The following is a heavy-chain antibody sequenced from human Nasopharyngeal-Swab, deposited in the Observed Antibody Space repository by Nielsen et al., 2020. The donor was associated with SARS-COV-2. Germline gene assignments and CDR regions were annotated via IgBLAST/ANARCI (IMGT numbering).Heavy chain of an antibody. CDR3: ARDGS. J-gene: IGHJ6*04. CDR1: GFTFSNYW. CDR2: IKQDGSEK. V-gene: IGHV3-7*03. D-gene: IGHD2-2*03. Sequence: ETLSLTCAASGFTFSNYWMTWVRQAPGKGLEWVANIKQDGSEKYYVDSVKGRFTVSRDNAKNSLYLQMNSLRVEDTAVYYCARDGSWGKGTTVTVSS.